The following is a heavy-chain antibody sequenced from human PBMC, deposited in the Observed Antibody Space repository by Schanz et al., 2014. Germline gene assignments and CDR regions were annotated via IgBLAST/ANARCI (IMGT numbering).Heavy chain of an antibody. V-gene: IGHV1-46*02. D-gene: IGHD2-2*01. CDR2: INPSGGGT. CDR1: GGTFNSYT. Sequence: QVQLVQSGAEVKKPGSSMKVSCKSSGGTFNSYTINWVRQAPGQGLEWMGIINPSGGGTSYALRFQDRVTVTRDTSRSTAYMELSSLRYEDTALYYCARGTMPGTFDIWGQGTMVTVSS. CDR3: ARGTMPGTFDI. J-gene: IGHJ3*02.